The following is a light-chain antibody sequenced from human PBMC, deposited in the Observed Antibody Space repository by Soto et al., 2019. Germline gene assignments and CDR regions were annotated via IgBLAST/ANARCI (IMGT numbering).Light chain of an antibody. J-gene: IGLJ3*02. Sequence: QSALTQPASVSGSPGQSIAISCTGTSSDVGDCNYVSWYQQHPGKAPKLIIYDVAKRPSGVSDRFSGSKSGSTASLTISGLQAEDEAYYYCSSYSISSTRVFGGGTKLTVL. CDR1: SSDVGDCNY. CDR3: SSYSISSTRV. V-gene: IGLV2-14*03. CDR2: DVA.